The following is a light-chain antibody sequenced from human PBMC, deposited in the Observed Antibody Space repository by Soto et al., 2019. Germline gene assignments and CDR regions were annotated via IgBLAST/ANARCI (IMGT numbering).Light chain of an antibody. J-gene: IGLJ3*02. CDR2: STS. Sequence: QAVVTQEPSLTVSPGGTVTLTCASSTGAVTSGYYANWFQQKPGQAPRALISSTSNKYSWTPARFSGSLLGGKAALTLSGVQPEDEAEYYCLLFYRDAWVFGGGTKLTVL. V-gene: IGLV7-43*01. CDR3: LLFYRDAWV. CDR1: TGAVTSGYY.